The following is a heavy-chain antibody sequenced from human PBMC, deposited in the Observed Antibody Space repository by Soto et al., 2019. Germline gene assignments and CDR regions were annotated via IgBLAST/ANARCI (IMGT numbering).Heavy chain of an antibody. CDR3: ASSLWFGELLNPTFDY. J-gene: IGHJ4*02. CDR2: IIPIFGTA. D-gene: IGHD3-10*01. CDR1: GGTFSSYA. V-gene: IGHV1-69*01. Sequence: QVQLVQSGAEVKKPGSSVNVSCKASGGTFSSYAISWVRQAPGQGLEWMGGIIPIFGTANYAQKFQGRGKLTADESTSNADMELSSLRSEDTGVYCCASSLWFGELLNPTFDYWGQGPLVTVSS.